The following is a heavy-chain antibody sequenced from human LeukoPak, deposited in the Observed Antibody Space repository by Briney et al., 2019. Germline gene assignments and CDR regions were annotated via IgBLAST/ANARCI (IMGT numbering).Heavy chain of an antibody. CDR2: INVGNGNT. Sequence: ASVKVSCKASGYTFTSYAMHWVRQAPGQRLEWMGWINVGNGNTKYSQKFQGRVTITRDTSASTAYMELSSLRSADTAVYYCARGKSYGMDVWGQGTTVTVSS. CDR3: ARGKSYGMDV. CDR1: GYTFTSYA. J-gene: IGHJ6*02. V-gene: IGHV1-3*01.